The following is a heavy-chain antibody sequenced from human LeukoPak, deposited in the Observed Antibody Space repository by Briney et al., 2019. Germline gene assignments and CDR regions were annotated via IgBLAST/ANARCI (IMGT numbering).Heavy chain of an antibody. V-gene: IGHV4-39*07. J-gene: IGHJ4*02. Sequence: PSETLSLTCTVSGGSMSSSNYYWGWIRQPPGKGLEWIGSMYYSGSTNYNPSLKSRVTISEDKSKNQFSLKLTSVTAADTAVYYCRIRGYSYALDYWGQGTLVTVSS. CDR2: MYYSGST. CDR3: RIRGYSYALDY. CDR1: GGSMSSSNYY. D-gene: IGHD5-18*01.